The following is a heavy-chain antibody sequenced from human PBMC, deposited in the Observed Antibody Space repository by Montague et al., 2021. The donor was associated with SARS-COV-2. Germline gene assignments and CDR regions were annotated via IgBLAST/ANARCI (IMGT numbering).Heavy chain of an antibody. Sequence: SETLSLTCTVSGGSISSFYWNWIRQPAGKGLEWIGRIYASGGTNYNPSLKRRVTMSVDTSKNQFSLKLNSVTAADTAVYYCGRGVVAATPVVDYWGRGTLVTVSS. CDR1: GGSISSFY. D-gene: IGHD2-15*01. J-gene: IGHJ4*02. V-gene: IGHV4-4*07. CDR3: GRGVVAATPVVDY. CDR2: IYASGGT.